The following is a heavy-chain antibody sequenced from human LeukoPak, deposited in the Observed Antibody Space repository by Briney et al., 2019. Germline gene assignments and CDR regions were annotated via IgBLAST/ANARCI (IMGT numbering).Heavy chain of an antibody. Sequence: PGGSLRLSCAASGFTFSTYGMHWVRQAPGKGLEWVAFIRYDGSNKYYADSVKGRFTISRDNAKNSLYLQMKSLRAEDTAVYYCARGKTSQNIVTRKTYNWFDPWGQGTLVTVSS. D-gene: IGHD2/OR15-2a*01. J-gene: IGHJ5*02. CDR3: ARGKTSQNIVTRKTYNWFDP. CDR1: GFTFSTYG. CDR2: IRYDGSNK. V-gene: IGHV3-30*02.